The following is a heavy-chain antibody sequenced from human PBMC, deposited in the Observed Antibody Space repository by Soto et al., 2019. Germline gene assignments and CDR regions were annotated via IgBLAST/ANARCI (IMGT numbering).Heavy chain of an antibody. D-gene: IGHD3-3*01. CDR3: TTEGDFWSGYSPNDY. J-gene: IGHJ4*02. V-gene: IGHV3-15*01. CDR1: GFTFSNAW. CDR2: IKSKTDGGTT. Sequence: GGSLRLSCAASGFTFSNAWMSWVRQAPGKGLEWVGRIKSKTDGGTTDYAAPVKGRFTISRDDSKNTLYLQMNSLKTEDTVVYYCTTEGDFWSGYSPNDYWGQGTLVTVSS.